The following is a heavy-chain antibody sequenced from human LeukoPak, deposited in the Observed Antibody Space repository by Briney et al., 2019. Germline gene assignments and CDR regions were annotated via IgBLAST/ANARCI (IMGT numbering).Heavy chain of an antibody. CDR1: GFTFSSYA. Sequence: GGSLRFSCAASGFTFSSYAMSWVRQAPGKGLEWVSAISGSGGSTYYADSVKGRFTISRDNSKNTLYLQMNSLRAEDTAVYYCAKDSIVVVPAAMPAWDFDYWGQGTLVTVSS. CDR3: AKDSIVVVPAAMPAWDFDY. J-gene: IGHJ4*02. CDR2: ISGSGGST. V-gene: IGHV3-23*01. D-gene: IGHD2-2*01.